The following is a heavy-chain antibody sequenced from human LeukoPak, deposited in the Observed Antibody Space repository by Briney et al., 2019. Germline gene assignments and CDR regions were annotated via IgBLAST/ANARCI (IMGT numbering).Heavy chain of an antibody. CDR2: ISYDGSNK. D-gene: IGHD3-16*01. Sequence: PGGSLRLSCAASGFTFSSYGMSWVRQAPGKGLEWVAVISYDGSNKYYADSVKGRFTISRDNSKNTLYLQMNSLRAEDTAVYYCASPYDYVWGNYFDYWGQGTLVTVSS. CDR3: ASPYDYVWGNYFDY. V-gene: IGHV3-30*03. J-gene: IGHJ4*02. CDR1: GFTFSSYG.